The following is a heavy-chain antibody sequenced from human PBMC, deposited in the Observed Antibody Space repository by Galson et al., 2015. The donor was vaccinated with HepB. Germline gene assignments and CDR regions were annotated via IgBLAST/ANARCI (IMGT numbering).Heavy chain of an antibody. CDR2: ISDSGGST. Sequence: SLRLSCAASGFTFSSCAMSWVRQAPGKGLEWVSTISDSGGSTYYADSVKGRFDISRDSSNNAVYLQMNSLRAEDTAVYYCARGRPQKSSFDCWGQRALLAVS. CDR1: GFTFSSCA. J-gene: IGHJ5*01. CDR3: ARGRPQKSSFDC. V-gene: IGHV3-23*01.